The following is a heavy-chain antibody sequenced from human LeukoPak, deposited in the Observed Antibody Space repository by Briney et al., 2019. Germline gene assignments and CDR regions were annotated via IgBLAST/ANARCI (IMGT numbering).Heavy chain of an antibody. CDR1: GFIFKKYW. V-gene: IGHV3-7*01. CDR3: ARETPRRGETRDGYR. Sequence: PGGSLRLSCAASGFIFKKYWMNWVRQVPGKGLECLANIKEDGSETYYADSVKGRFTISRDNPKNLLFLQINSLRVEDTADYYCARETPRRGETRDGYRWGQGTVVTVSS. D-gene: IGHD5-24*01. J-gene: IGHJ4*02. CDR2: IKEDGSET.